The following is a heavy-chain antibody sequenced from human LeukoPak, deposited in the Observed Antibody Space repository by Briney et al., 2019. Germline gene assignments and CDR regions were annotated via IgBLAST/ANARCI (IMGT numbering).Heavy chain of an antibody. V-gene: IGHV4-34*01. Sequence: PSETLSLTCAVYGGSFSGYYWSWIRQPPGKGLEWIGEINHSGSTNYNPSLKSRVTISVDTSKNQSSLKLSSVTAADTAVYYCANLGVVPAASRYYYYMDVWGKGTTVTVSS. J-gene: IGHJ6*03. CDR1: GGSFSGYY. CDR3: ANLGVVPAASRYYYYMDV. CDR2: INHSGST. D-gene: IGHD2-2*01.